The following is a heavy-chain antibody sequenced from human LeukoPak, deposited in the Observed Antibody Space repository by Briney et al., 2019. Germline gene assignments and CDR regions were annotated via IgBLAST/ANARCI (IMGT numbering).Heavy chain of an antibody. D-gene: IGHD3-22*01. CDR1: GFTFDDYA. CDR3: AKWEMYYYDSSGWDAFDI. Sequence: GGSLRLSCAASGFTFDDYAMHWARQAPGKGLEWVSGISWNSGSIGYADSVKGRFTTSRDNSKNTLYLQMNSLRAEDTAVYYCAKWEMYYYDSSGWDAFDIWGQGTMVTVSS. J-gene: IGHJ3*02. CDR2: ISWNSGSI. V-gene: IGHV3-9*01.